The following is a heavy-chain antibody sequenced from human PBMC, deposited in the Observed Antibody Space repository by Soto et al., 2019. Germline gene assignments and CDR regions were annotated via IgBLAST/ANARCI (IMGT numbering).Heavy chain of an antibody. D-gene: IGHD2-2*01. V-gene: IGHV3-53*01. J-gene: IGHJ3*02. Sequence: GGSLRLSCAASGFSVGGNYMSWVRQAPGKGLELVSLIYSGGNPFYADSMKGRFTISRDNAKNSLYLQMNSLRAEDTAVYYCARDKVVPAAMSAFDIWGQGTMVTVSS. CDR1: GFSVGGNY. CDR3: ARDKVVPAAMSAFDI. CDR2: IYSGGNP.